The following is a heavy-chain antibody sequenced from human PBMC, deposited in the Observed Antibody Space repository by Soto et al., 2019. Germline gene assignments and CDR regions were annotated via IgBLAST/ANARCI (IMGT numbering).Heavy chain of an antibody. CDR2: IYWDDDK. CDR3: AHHSYLLEPDY. J-gene: IGHJ4*02. Sequence: GSGPTLVNPTQTLTLTCTFSGFSISTSGVGVGWIRQPPGKALEWLSLIYWDDDKRYSPSLKSRLTITKDSSKNQVVLTMTNMDPVDTATYYCAHHSYLLEPDYWGQGTLVTVSS. D-gene: IGHD3-3*01. CDR1: GFSISTSGVG. V-gene: IGHV2-5*02.